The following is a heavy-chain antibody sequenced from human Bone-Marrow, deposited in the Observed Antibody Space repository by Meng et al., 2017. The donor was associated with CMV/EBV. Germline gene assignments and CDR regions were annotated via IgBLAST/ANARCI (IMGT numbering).Heavy chain of an antibody. J-gene: IGHJ6*02. CDR3: ARDGGLRTHYGMDV. CDR2: ISSSGSIT. V-gene: IGHV3-11*04. Sequence: GGSLRLSCAASGFTFSDYYMTWIRQAPGKGLEWVSYISSSGSITKYLDSVKGRFTISRDNAKNSLFLQMNSLRAEDTAVYYCARDGGLRTHYGMDVWGQGTTVTVSS. CDR1: GFTFSDYY. D-gene: IGHD1-14*01.